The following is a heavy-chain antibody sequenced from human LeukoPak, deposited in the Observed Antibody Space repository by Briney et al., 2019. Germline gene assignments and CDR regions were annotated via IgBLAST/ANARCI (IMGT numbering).Heavy chain of an antibody. CDR3: ARESVAGGGGFDY. D-gene: IGHD6-19*01. V-gene: IGHV4-30-2*01. J-gene: IGHJ4*02. CDR1: GGSISSGGYS. CDR2: IYHSGST. Sequence: SQTLSLTCAVSGGSISSGGYSWSWIRQPPGKGLEWIGYIYHSGSTYYNPSLKSRVTISVDRSKNQFSLKLSSVTAADTAGYYCARESVAGGGGFDYWGQGTLVTVSS.